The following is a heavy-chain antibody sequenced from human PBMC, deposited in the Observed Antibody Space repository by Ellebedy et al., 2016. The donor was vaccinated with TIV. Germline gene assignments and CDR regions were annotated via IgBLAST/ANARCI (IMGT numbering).Heavy chain of an antibody. CDR1: GFTFSSYS. V-gene: IGHV3-48*04. CDR3: ARVGAVTTLYYFDY. D-gene: IGHD4-17*01. CDR2: ISSSSSTI. Sequence: GGSLRLSXAASGFTFSSYSMNWVRQAPGKGLEWVSYISSSSSTIYYADSVKGRFTISRDNAKNSLYLQMNSLRAEDTAVYYCARVGAVTTLYYFDYWGQGTLVTVSS. J-gene: IGHJ4*02.